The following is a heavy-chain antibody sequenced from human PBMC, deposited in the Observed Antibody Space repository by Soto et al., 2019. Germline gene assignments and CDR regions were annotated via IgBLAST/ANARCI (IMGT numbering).Heavy chain of an antibody. Sequence: SETLSLTCTVSGDSVSSVGFHWAWLRRPPGKGLEXXXXXXXXXXXXYRPSLESRMHMSLDATRNHYSLRLTSVTAADTAVYFCARAPVGLDTISYFDYWGQGKLVTVSS. CDR1: GDSVSSVGFH. CDR2: XXXXXXX. CDR3: ARAPVGLDTISYFDY. J-gene: IGHJ4*02. V-gene: IGHV4-30-4*01. D-gene: IGHD3-3*01.